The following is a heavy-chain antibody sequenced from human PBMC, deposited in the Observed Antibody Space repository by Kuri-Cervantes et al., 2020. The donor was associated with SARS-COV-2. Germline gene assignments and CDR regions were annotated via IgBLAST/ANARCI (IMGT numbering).Heavy chain of an antibody. D-gene: IGHD3-9*01. CDR3: ARTHYDILTGYYASEDY. J-gene: IGHJ4*02. CDR2: IYWDDDK. V-gene: IGHV2-5*05. Sequence: SGPTLVKPTQTLTLTCTFSGFSLSTSGVGVGWIRQPPGKALEWLALIYWDDDKRYGPSLKSRLTITKDTSKNQVVLTTTNMDPVDTATYYCARTHYDILTGYYASEDYWGQGTLVTVSS. CDR1: GFSLSTSGVG.